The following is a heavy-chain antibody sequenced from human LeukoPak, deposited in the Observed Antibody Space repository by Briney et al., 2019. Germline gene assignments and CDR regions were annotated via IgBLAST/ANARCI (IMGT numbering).Heavy chain of an antibody. Sequence: GGSLRLSCAASGFTFSDYYMSWIRQAPGKGLEWASYISSSSSYTNYADSVKGRFTISRDNAKNSPYLQMNSLRAEDTAVYYCARDAIWQSTRYFDWLVDYWGQGTLVTVSS. D-gene: IGHD3-9*01. CDR2: ISSSSSYT. J-gene: IGHJ4*02. CDR1: GFTFSDYY. V-gene: IGHV3-11*06. CDR3: ARDAIWQSTRYFDWLVDY.